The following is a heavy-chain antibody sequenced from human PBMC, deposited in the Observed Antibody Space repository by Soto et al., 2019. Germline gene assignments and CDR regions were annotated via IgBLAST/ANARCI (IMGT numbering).Heavy chain of an antibody. CDR2: ISQDETET. D-gene: IGHD4-17*01. J-gene: IGHJ2*01. Sequence: GGSLRPSCGASGITFSTCLMSGVRRAPGRGLEWEASISQDETETDYVDSVKGRFAISRDNHKNSLYLQMNSLRADDTAVYYCARDPLSYGDYAQTYWYFDLWGRGTRVTVSS. V-gene: IGHV3-7*01. CDR3: ARDPLSYGDYAQTYWYFDL. CDR1: GITFSTCL.